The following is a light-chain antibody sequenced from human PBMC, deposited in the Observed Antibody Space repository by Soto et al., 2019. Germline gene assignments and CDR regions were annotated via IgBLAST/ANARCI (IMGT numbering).Light chain of an antibody. J-gene: IGLJ2*01. Sequence: QSALTQPPSASGSPGQSVTISCTGTSSDVGGYNFVSWYQQHSGKAPKLMIYEVSERPSGVPDRFSGSKSGNTASLTVSGLQAEDEGDYYCSSYAGSNIVVFGGGTKLTV. CDR3: SSYAGSNIVV. CDR1: SSDVGGYNF. V-gene: IGLV2-8*01. CDR2: EVS.